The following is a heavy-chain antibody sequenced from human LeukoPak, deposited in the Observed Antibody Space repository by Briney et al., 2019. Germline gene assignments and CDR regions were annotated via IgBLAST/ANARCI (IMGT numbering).Heavy chain of an antibody. D-gene: IGHD4-11*01. Sequence: SETLSLTCSVSDDSISSGDYYWTWIRQPPGKGLEWIGYIDHTGTTNYNPSLNSRVTISRDTSKNHFSLQLSSVTAADTAVYFCARGRASSSTWHSTYYYYFYMDVWGKGTTVTVSS. CDR3: ARGRASSSTWHSTYYYYFYMDV. CDR2: IDHTGTT. V-gene: IGHV4-61*03. J-gene: IGHJ6*03. CDR1: DDSISSGDYY.